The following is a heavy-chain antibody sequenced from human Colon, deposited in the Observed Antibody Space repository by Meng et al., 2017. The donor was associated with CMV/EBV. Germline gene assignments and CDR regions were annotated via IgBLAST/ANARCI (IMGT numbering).Heavy chain of an antibody. CDR2: ISAYNGET. D-gene: IGHD3-3*01. J-gene: IGHJ6*02. V-gene: IGHV1-18*01. CDR1: NYTFSNYG. CDR3: ARGSSSTMVGDYYYGMDV. Sequence: ASVKVSCKAFNYTFSNYGIAWVRQAPGQGLEWMGWISAYNGETKYEEKLQDRVTLTTDTSTSTAYMELRSLRSDDTAVYYCARGSSSTMVGDYYYGMDVWGQGTTVTVSS.